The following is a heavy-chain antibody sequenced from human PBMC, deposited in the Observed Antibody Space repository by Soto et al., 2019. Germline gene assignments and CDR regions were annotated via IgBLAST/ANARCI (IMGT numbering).Heavy chain of an antibody. D-gene: IGHD3-22*01. V-gene: IGHV1-3*01. CDR1: GYTFSNYA. J-gene: IGHJ4*02. CDR3: ARDSSGYFGDY. Sequence: ASVKVSCKASGYTFSNYAIHWVRQAPGQRLEWIGWIKAGNGETKYSHEFQGRVTVSTDTSATTAYMDLSSLRSEDTAVYYCARDSSGYFGDYWGQGTLVTVSS. CDR2: IKAGNGET.